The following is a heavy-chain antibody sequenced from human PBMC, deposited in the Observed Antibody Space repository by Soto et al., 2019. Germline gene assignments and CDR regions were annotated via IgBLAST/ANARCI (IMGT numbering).Heavy chain of an antibody. CDR2: INAGNGNT. CDR1: GYTFTNYA. V-gene: IGHV1-3*01. CDR3: ARGGSHHWCFDR. D-gene: IGHD2-15*01. J-gene: IGHJ2*01. Sequence: ASVTVSCKASGYTFTNYAMHWVRQAPGQRLEWMGWINAGNGNTKYSQKFQGRVTITRDTSASTAYMELSSLRSEDTAVYYCARGGSHHWCFDRWGRGSLFTVAS.